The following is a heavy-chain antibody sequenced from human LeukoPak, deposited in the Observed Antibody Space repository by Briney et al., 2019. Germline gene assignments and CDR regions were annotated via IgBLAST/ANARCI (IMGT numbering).Heavy chain of an antibody. Sequence: SETLSLTCTVPSAAISRSYWIWIRQTPGKGLEWIGYISYSGVSTYNPSLGSRGTISRDTSKNEGSLNLRSVTAADTAVYFCARLPEGGYATSLGWLDPWGQGTRLTVSS. D-gene: IGHD5-24*01. J-gene: IGHJ5*02. V-gene: IGHV4-59*08. CDR1: SAAISRSY. CDR2: ISYSGVS. CDR3: ARLPEGGYATSLGWLDP.